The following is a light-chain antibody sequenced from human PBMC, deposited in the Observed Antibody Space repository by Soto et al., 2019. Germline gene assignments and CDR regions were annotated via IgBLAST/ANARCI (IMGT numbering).Light chain of an antibody. J-gene: IGLJ1*01. Sequence: QSVLTQPASVSGSPGQSITISCTGASSDVVGYNYVSWYQQHPGKAPKVMIYDVTNRPSGVSSRFSGSKSGNTASLTISGLQAEDEADYYCSSYTSSSARKYVFGTGTKVTVL. CDR2: DVT. CDR3: SSYTSSSARKYV. CDR1: SSDVVGYNY. V-gene: IGLV2-14*03.